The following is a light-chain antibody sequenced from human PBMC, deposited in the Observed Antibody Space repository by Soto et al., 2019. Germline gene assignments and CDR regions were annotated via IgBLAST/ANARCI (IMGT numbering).Light chain of an antibody. Sequence: VVLTQSPATLSLSPGETASLSCRATHNISIYLAWYQQKLGQPPRLLIFDASNRATGIPARFIGSGSGTDFTLTVSSLEPEDFALYFCQQRSTWPPNTFGQGTKLEMK. CDR1: HNISIY. V-gene: IGKV3-11*01. J-gene: IGKJ2*01. CDR2: DAS. CDR3: QQRSTWPPNT.